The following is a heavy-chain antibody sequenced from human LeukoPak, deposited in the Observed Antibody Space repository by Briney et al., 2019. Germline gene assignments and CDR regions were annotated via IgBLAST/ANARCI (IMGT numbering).Heavy chain of an antibody. CDR3: ARESSSSWSYYYYYYMDV. Sequence: SETLSLTCTVSGGSISSGSYYWSWIRQPAGKGLEWIGRIYTSGSTNYNPSLKSRATISVDTSKNQFSLKLSSVTAADTAVYYCARESSSSWSYYYYYYMDVWGKGTTVTVSS. J-gene: IGHJ6*03. D-gene: IGHD6-13*01. CDR2: IYTSGST. V-gene: IGHV4-61*02. CDR1: GGSISSGSYY.